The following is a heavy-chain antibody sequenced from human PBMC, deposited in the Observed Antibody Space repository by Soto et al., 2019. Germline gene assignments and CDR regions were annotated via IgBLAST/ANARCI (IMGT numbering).Heavy chain of an antibody. CDR3: GKDDLDIKGGARVVGTGPVGDL. D-gene: IGHD2-21*02. CDR2: IFSDGSKR. CDR1: GFFSSLYV. J-gene: IGHJ5*02. V-gene: IGHV3-30*18. Sequence: QVQLAESGGVVEQRGWLLLLCSASSGFFSSLYVIQGVRPTRGRGVEWVAVIFSDGSKRYYADSVQDRFTISRDNSKNTLYLQMDSLTPEDTAVYYCGKDDLDIKGGARVVGTGPVGDLWGRGTLVTVSS.